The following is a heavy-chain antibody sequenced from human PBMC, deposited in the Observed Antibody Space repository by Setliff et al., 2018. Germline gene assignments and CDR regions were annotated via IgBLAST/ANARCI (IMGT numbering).Heavy chain of an antibody. V-gene: IGHV4-34*01. CDR1: GVSFSNYY. Sequence: SETLSLTCTVYGVSFSNYYWGWVRQSPGKGLDWIGEINHSGTTNYDPSLEGRISISVDTSKRQFSLKLSSVTAADMAVYYCRFWSGYYKNDYWAQGTVVTVSS. D-gene: IGHD3-3*01. CDR2: INHSGTT. J-gene: IGHJ4*02. CDR3: RFWSGYYKNDY.